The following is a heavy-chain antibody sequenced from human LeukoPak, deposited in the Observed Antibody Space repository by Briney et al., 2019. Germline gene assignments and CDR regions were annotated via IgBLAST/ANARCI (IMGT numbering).Heavy chain of an antibody. CDR3: ARGQEQFSSPWQWGPRRKNFYYYGMDV. V-gene: IGHV3-66*01. J-gene: IGHJ6*02. CDR1: GFTVSSSS. Sequence: PGGSLRLSCAASGFTVSSSSMNWVRLGPGKGLEWVSVISSDGNTYYADPVKGRFTISRDNSRNTLSLQMHGLRADDTAVYYCARGQEQFSSPWQWGPRRKNFYYYGMDVWGQGTTVTVSS. D-gene: IGHD6-19*01. CDR2: ISSDGNT.